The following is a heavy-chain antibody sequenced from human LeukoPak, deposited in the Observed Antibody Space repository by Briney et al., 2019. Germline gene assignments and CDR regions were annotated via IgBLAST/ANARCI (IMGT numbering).Heavy chain of an antibody. J-gene: IGHJ4*02. D-gene: IGHD6-13*01. Sequence: GGSLRLSCAASGFTFSTYGMHWVRQAPGKGLEWVAVISYDGSNKYYADSVKGRFTISRDNSKNTLYLQMNSLRAEDTAVYYCAKDREQQLVKGVFDYWGQGTLVTVSS. V-gene: IGHV3-30*18. CDR1: GFTFSTYG. CDR2: ISYDGSNK. CDR3: AKDREQQLVKGVFDY.